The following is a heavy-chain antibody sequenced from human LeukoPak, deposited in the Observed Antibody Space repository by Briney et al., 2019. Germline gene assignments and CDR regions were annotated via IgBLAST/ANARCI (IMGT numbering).Heavy chain of an antibody. CDR2: VYYSGST. V-gene: IGHV4-59*01. CDR3: ATSLYGDYEADF. CDR1: GTSIKNYY. Sequence: SETLSLTCTFTGTSIKNYYWSWVRQPPGKGLEWIGYVYYSGSTSYNPALESRVSISDGTSGNQVLLWLTSVTAADTAVYFCATSLYGDYEADFWGPGILVTVSS. J-gene: IGHJ4*02. D-gene: IGHD4-17*01.